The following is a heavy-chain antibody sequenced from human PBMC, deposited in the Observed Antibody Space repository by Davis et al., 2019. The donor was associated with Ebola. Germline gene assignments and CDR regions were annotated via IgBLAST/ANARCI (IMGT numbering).Heavy chain of an antibody. CDR3: ARHLGWFDP. CDR1: GGSFSSYY. Sequence: SDLLSPTFAVLGGSFSSYYGSWLRQPPGKGLQSSGHIYYSGSTNYNPSLKSRVTISVETSKNQFSLKLSSVTAADTAVYYCARHLGWFDPWGQGTLVTVSS. V-gene: IGHV4-59*08. J-gene: IGHJ5*02. CDR2: IYYSGST. D-gene: IGHD3-16*01.